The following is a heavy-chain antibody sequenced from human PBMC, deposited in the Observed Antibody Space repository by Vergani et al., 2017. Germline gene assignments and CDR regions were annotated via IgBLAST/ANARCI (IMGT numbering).Heavy chain of an antibody. D-gene: IGHD4-17*01. Sequence: QVQLQESGPGLVKPSETLSLTCTVSGGSISSCYWSWIRQPPGKGLEWIGYIYYSGSTNYNPSLKSRVTISVDTSKNQFSLKLSSVTAADTAVYYCARALPVYGDYAQTDYWGQGTLVTVSS. V-gene: IGHV4-59*01. CDR1: GGSISSCY. J-gene: IGHJ4*02. CDR2: IYYSGST. CDR3: ARALPVYGDYAQTDY.